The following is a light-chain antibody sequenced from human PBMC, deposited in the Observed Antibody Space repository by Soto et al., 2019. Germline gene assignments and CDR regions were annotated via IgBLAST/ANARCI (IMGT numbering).Light chain of an antibody. CDR3: TSDAGSNNLF. J-gene: IGLJ1*01. CDR1: SSNVGAYNY. V-gene: IGLV2-8*01. CDR2: EVS. Sequence: QSALTQPPSASGAPGQSVTISCTGTSSNVGAYNYVSWYQQHPGKAPKLMIYEVSKRPSGVPDRFSGSKSGNTASLTVSGLQAEDEADYYCTSDAGSNNLFFGAGTKVTVL.